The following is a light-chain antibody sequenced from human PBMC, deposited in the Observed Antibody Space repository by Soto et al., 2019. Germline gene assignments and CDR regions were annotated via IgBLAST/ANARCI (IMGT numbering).Light chain of an antibody. CDR2: EVT. CDR3: SSYTSIHGRACV. Sequence: QSALTQPASVSGSPGQSITISCTGTSGDIGSYNRVSWYQQHPGKAPKLRIYEVTDRPSGVSNRCSGSKSGKTASLSISGLEAEDEAEYYCSSYTSIHGRACVVGTGSKLAVL. J-gene: IGLJ1*01. V-gene: IGLV2-14*01. CDR1: SGDIGSYNR.